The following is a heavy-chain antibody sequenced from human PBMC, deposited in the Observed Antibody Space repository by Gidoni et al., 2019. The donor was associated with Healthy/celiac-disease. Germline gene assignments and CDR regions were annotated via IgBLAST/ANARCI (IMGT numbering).Heavy chain of an antibody. CDR2: ISSSSSYI. V-gene: IGHV3-21*01. CDR1: GFTFSLYS. D-gene: IGHD4-4*01. Sequence: EVQLVESGGGLVKPGWSLRLSCAASGFTFSLYSMNWVRQAPGKGLEWFSSISSSSSYIYYAYSVKGRFTISRDNAKNSLYLQMNSLRAEDTAVYDCARGSATTVSRVWFDPWGQGTLVTVSS. CDR3: ARGSATTVSRVWFDP. J-gene: IGHJ5*02.